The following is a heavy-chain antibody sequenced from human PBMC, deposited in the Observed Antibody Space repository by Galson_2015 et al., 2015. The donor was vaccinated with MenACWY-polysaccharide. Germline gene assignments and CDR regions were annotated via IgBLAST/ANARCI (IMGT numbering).Heavy chain of an antibody. CDR2: IYWDNDK. V-gene: IGHV2-5*02. D-gene: IGHD3-10*01. J-gene: IGHJ4*02. CDR1: GFSLNTRGVG. Sequence: PALVKPTQTLTLTCTFSGFSLNTRGVGVGWIRQPPGKALEWLALIYWDNDKRYSPSLKTRLTITKDTSKNQVFLAMTNVDPVDTATYYCAHGQYYYATSSFSYYFDVWGPGTLDTVSS. CDR3: AHGQYYYATSSFSYYFDV.